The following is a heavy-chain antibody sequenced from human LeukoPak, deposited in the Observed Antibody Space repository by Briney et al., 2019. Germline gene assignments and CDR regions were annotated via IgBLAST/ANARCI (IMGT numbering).Heavy chain of an antibody. CDR1: GFTFSNAW. Sequence: GGSLRLSCAASGFTFSNAWMSWVRQAPGKGLEWVGRIKSKTDGGTTDYAAPGKGRFTISRDDSKSSAYLQMNRLKTEDTAVYYCTREAGRSGTTLGDVWGQGTTVTVS. CDR2: IKSKTDGGTT. CDR3: TREAGRSGTTLGDV. V-gene: IGHV3-15*01. D-gene: IGHD1-7*01. J-gene: IGHJ6*02.